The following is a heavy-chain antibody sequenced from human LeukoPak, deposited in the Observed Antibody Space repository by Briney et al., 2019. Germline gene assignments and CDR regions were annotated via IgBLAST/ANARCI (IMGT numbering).Heavy chain of an antibody. Sequence: GGSLRLSCAASGFTFNTYEMNWVRQAPGKGLEWVSDISSRGSDIYYADSVKGRFTISRDNAQNSLYLQMNSLRVEDTAVYYCVRGGHSSGWRKFYFDYWGQGTLVTVSS. CDR1: GFTFNTYE. CDR3: VRGGHSSGWRKFYFDY. D-gene: IGHD6-19*01. CDR2: ISSRGSDI. V-gene: IGHV3-48*03. J-gene: IGHJ4*02.